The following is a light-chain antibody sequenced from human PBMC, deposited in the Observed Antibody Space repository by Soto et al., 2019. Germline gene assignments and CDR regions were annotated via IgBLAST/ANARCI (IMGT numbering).Light chain of an antibody. V-gene: IGKV3-11*01. CDR2: DAS. CDR1: QSVSSY. CDR3: QQRTNWKT. Sequence: EIVLTQSPGTLSLSPGERATLSCSASQSVSSYLAWYQQKPGQAPRLLIYDASNRATGIPARFSGSGSGTDFTLTISSLEPEDFAVYYCQQRTNWKTFGQGTKVDIK. J-gene: IGKJ1*01.